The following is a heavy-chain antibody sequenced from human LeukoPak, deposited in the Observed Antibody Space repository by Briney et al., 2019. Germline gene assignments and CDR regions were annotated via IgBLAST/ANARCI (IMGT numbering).Heavy chain of an antibody. CDR3: ARYESSAYGIDV. J-gene: IGHJ2*01. V-gene: IGHV4-39*01. D-gene: IGHD3-22*01. CDR1: GGSISSSSSH. CDR2: IYYSGST. Sequence: PSETLSLTCTVSGGSISSSSSHWGWIRQPPGMGLEWIGSIYYSGSTYYNPSLKSRVTISVDTSKNQFSLKVSSVAAADTAVYYCARYESSAYGIDVWGRGTLVTVSS.